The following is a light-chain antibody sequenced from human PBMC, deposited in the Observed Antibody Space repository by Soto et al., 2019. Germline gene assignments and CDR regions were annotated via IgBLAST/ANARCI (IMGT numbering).Light chain of an antibody. CDR2: EVT. Sequence: QSALTHPPSASGSPGQSVTISCTGTSSDVGAYNYVSWYQQHPGKAPKLIIYEVTKRPSGVPDRFSGSKSGNTASLTVSGLQAEDEADYYCNSYAGSKNFGVFGGGTKLTVL. V-gene: IGLV2-8*01. CDR1: SSDVGAYNY. CDR3: NSYAGSKNFGV. J-gene: IGLJ3*02.